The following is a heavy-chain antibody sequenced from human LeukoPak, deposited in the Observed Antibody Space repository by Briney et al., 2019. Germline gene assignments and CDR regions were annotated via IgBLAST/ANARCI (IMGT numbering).Heavy chain of an antibody. J-gene: IGHJ6*03. CDR2: IYYSGST. CDR1: GGSISSYY. V-gene: IGHV4-59*01. Sequence: SETLSLTCTVSGGSISSYYWSWIRQPPGKGLEWIGYIYYSGSTNYNPSLKSRVTISVDTSKNQFSLKLSSVTAADTAVYYCARVSPTVSDSYYYYYMDVWGKGTTVTVSS. CDR3: ARVSPTVSDSYYYYYMDV. D-gene: IGHD4-17*01.